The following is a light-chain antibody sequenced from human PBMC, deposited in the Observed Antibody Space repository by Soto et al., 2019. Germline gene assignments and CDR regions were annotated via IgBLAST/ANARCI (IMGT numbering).Light chain of an antibody. CDR3: QQSDDSPGT. Sequence: TQSPSPLSASVGDRVTITCLSSQSISSSYLAWYQQKPGQAPRLLIYGASNRATAIPDRFSGSGSGTDCTLTISRLEPEDVAVYYCQQSDDSPGTFGQGTKVDIK. V-gene: IGKV3-20*01. CDR2: GAS. CDR1: QSISSSY. J-gene: IGKJ1*01.